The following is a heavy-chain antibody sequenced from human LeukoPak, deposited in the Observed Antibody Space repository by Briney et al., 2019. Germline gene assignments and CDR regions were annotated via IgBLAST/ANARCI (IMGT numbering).Heavy chain of an antibody. V-gene: IGHV3-21*01. D-gene: IGHD4-23*01. Sequence: PGGSLRLSCAASGFTFSSYSMNWVRQAPGKGLEWVSSISSSSSYIYYADSVKGRFTISRDNAKNSLYLQMNSLRAEDTAVYYCARERVVTESGAFDIWGQGTRVTVSS. CDR3: ARERVVTESGAFDI. CDR2: ISSSSSYI. J-gene: IGHJ3*02. CDR1: GFTFSSYS.